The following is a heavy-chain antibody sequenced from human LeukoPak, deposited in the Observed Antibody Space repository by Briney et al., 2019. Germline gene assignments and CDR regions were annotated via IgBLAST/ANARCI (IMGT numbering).Heavy chain of an antibody. Sequence: SETLSLTCTVSGGSISSYYWSWIRQPPGKGLEWIGYIYYSGNTNCNPSLKSRVSISIDTSKNQFSLKLSSVTAADTAVYYCARVGSGSFDYWGQGTLVTVSA. CDR2: IYYSGNT. V-gene: IGHV4-59*01. D-gene: IGHD1-26*01. CDR1: GGSISSYY. J-gene: IGHJ4*02. CDR3: ARVGSGSFDY.